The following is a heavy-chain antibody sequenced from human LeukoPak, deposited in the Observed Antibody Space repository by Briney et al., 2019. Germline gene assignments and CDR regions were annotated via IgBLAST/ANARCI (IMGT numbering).Heavy chain of an antibody. Sequence: GGSLRLSCAASGFTFSTYSMNWVRQAPGKGLEWVSYIRSSSSYIYYADSVKGRFTISRDNAKNTLYLQMNSLRAEDTAVYYCARDHYYSGSGSCYNWGQGTLVTVSS. CDR1: GFTFSTYS. CDR3: ARDHYYSGSGSCYN. J-gene: IGHJ4*02. D-gene: IGHD3-10*01. V-gene: IGHV3-21*01. CDR2: IRSSSSYI.